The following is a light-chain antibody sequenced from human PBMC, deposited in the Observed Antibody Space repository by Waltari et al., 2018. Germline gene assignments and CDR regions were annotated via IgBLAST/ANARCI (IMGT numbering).Light chain of an antibody. CDR2: VNKGGSH. Sequence: QLVLTQSPSVSASLGALVKLTCPLRSGHRSNVIAWHQQQPGKGPRYLMNVNKGGSHSKGDEIPDRFSGSSSGAERYRTISSLQSDDEADYYCQTGGHGTWVFGGGTKLTVL. V-gene: IGLV4-69*01. J-gene: IGLJ3*02. CDR3: QTGGHGTWV. CDR1: SGHRSNV.